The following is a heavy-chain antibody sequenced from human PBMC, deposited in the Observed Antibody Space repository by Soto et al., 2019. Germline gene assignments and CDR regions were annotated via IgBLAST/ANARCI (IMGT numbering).Heavy chain of an antibody. CDR3: AKRVNVHYYFDY. V-gene: IGHV4-34*01. J-gene: IGHJ4*02. Sequence: PEKLSHTYAVYGGSFSDYYCSSFRQTPGKGLEWIGEINYSGSTNYNPSLMSRVTISRDTSKSQFSLKMSSVTAADTAVYYCAKRVNVHYYFDYWGQGTPVTVS. CDR1: GGSFSDYY. D-gene: IGHD3-10*01. CDR2: INYSGST.